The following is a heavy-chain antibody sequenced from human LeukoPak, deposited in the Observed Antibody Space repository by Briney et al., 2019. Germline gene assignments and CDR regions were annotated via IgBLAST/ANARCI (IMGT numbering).Heavy chain of an antibody. CDR3: ARDLMGIAYRGAFYY. V-gene: IGHV3-30*04. J-gene: IGHJ4*02. Sequence: GGSLRLSCAASGFTFSSYAMHWVRQAPGKGLAGVAVISYDGSNKYYADSVKGRFTISRDNSKNTLYLQMNSLRAEDTAVYYCARDLMGIAYRGAFYYWGQGTLVTVSS. CDR1: GFTFSSYA. D-gene: IGHD6-13*01. CDR2: ISYDGSNK.